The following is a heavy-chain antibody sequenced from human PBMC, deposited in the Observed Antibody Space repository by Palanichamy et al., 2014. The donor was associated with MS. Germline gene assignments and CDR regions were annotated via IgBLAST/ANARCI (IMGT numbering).Heavy chain of an antibody. CDR2: IYYSGST. Sequence: QVQLQESGPGLVKPSQTLSLTCTVSGGSISSGDYYWSWIRQPPGKGLEWIGYIYYSGSTYYNPSLKSRVTISVDTSKNQFSLKLSSVTAADTAVYYCARGIVASRGSGSRIFDYWGQGTLVTVSS. CDR3: ARGIVASRGSGSRIFDY. J-gene: IGHJ4*02. CDR1: GGSISSGDYY. D-gene: IGHD3-10*01. V-gene: IGHV4-30-4*01.